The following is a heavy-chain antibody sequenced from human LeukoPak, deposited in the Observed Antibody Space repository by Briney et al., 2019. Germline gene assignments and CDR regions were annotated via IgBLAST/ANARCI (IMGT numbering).Heavy chain of an antibody. CDR2: ISSSSSTI. V-gene: IGHV3-48*01. D-gene: IGHD2-2*01. Sequence: GGSLRLSCAASGFTFSSYRMNWVRQAPGKGLEWVSFISSSSSTIYYAGSVKGRFTISKDNAKNSLYLQMNSLRVEDTAVYYCARAPTVLVGYCSSSSCQADYWGQGTLVTVSS. J-gene: IGHJ4*02. CDR1: GFTFSSYR. CDR3: ARAPTVLVGYCSSSSCQADY.